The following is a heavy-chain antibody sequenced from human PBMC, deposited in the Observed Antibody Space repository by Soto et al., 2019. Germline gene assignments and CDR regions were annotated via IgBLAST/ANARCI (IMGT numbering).Heavy chain of an antibody. J-gene: IGHJ4*02. V-gene: IGHV4-59*01. CDR2: LYYGRSA. CDR3: ALRSMAVVPEY. D-gene: IGHD3-22*01. CDR1: GDSISSYY. Sequence: QVQLQESGPGLVKPSETLSLTCAVSGDSISSYYCMWIRQPPGKGLESIGYLYYGRSANYNPFLMSRVTLSVDTSTNQCSLTLSSMTAADTAVYYCALRSMAVVPEYWGQGTLVTVSS.